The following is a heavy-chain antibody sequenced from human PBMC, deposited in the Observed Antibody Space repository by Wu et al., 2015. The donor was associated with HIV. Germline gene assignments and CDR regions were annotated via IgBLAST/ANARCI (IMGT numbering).Heavy chain of an antibody. CDR1: GDTFTDFA. Sequence: QVQLVQSGAEVKKPGSSMKVSCRTSGDTFTDFAITWVRQAPGQGLEWMGGITPVFATINYAQKFQDRVNIIADESTSTVFMEMSGLTPEDTAVYYCARDRADLLSAFDLWGRRDSGHRVF. V-gene: IGHV1-69*12. CDR3: ARDRADLLSAFDL. D-gene: IGHD2/OR15-2a*01. CDR2: ITPVFATI. J-gene: IGHJ3*01.